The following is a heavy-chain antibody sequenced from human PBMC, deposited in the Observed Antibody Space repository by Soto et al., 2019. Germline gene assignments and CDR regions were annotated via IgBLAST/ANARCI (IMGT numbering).Heavy chain of an antibody. D-gene: IGHD2-8*01. V-gene: IGHV3-23*01. J-gene: IGHJ6*03. CDR1: GFTFSTYA. CDR2: LTPSGGNT. CDR3: AGRYCPNGVCYTNYYYYIDV. Sequence: EVQLLDSGGGLVQPGGSLRLSCAASGFTFSTYAMTWVRQAPGKGLEWVSTLTPSGGNTYYADSVQGRFTISRENSMNTLYLQRNSMRAEDTAVYYCAGRYCPNGVCYTNYYYYIDVWGEGTTVTVSS.